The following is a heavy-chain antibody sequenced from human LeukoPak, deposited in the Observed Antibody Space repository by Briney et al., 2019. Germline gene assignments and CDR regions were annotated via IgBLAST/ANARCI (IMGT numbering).Heavy chain of an antibody. V-gene: IGHV3-66*01. CDR1: GCTVSSNY. CDR2: IYSGGSA. J-gene: IGHJ4*02. Sequence: HAGGSVRLSCAASGCTVSSNYITWVRQAPGKGLEWVSIIYSGGSAYYADSVKDRFTISRDSSKNTLFLQMNSLRVEDTAVYYCARDPPGHNYGLVGIFDCWGQGTLVTVSS. D-gene: IGHD5-18*01. CDR3: ARDPPGHNYGLVGIFDC.